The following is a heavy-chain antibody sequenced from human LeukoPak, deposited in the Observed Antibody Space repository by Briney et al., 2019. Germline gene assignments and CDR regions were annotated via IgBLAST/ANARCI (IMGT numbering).Heavy chain of an antibody. CDR3: ARSIAASGNDFDY. CDR1: GDSVSSNNPT. V-gene: IGHV6-1*01. D-gene: IGHD6-13*01. J-gene: IGHJ4*02. Sequence: SHTLSLTCAISGDSVSSNNPTWNWIRQSPSRDLQWLGKTYHRSKWYNDYAVSVKSRISLNPDTSKNQFPLQLHSVTPEDTAVYYCARSIAASGNDFDYWGQGTLVTVSS. CDR2: TYHRSKWYN.